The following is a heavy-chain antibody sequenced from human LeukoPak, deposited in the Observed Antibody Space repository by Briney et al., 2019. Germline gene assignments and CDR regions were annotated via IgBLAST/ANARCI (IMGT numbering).Heavy chain of an antibody. J-gene: IGHJ4*02. CDR3: ARVLVGAYYFDY. CDR2: IYYSGST. CDR1: GGSISSHY. Sequence: PSETLSLTCTVSGGSISSHYWSWIRQPPGKGLEWIGYIYYSGSTNYNPSFRSRVTISVDASKNQFSLKLSSVTAADTAVYYCARVLVGAYYFDYWGQGTLVTVSS. V-gene: IGHV4-59*11. D-gene: IGHD1-26*01.